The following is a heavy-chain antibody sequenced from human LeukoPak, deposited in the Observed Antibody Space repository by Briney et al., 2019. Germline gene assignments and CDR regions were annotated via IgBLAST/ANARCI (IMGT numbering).Heavy chain of an antibody. D-gene: IGHD2-15*01. CDR1: GGSISSYY. CDR3: ARQGSKGCTGGSCHLIDY. J-gene: IGHJ4*02. Sequence: SETLSLTCTVSGGSISSYYWSWIRQPPGKGLEWIGNIYYSGTTNYNPSLKSRVTISLDTSKNQFSLKLSSMTAADTAVYYCARQGSKGCTGGSCHLIDYWGQGTLVTVSS. V-gene: IGHV4-59*08. CDR2: IYYSGTT.